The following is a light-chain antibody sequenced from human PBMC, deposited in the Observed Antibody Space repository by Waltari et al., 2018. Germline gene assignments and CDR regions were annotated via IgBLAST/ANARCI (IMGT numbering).Light chain of an antibody. Sequence: QLVLTQSPSASASLGASVKIPCTLSSEHSLYEIAWHPQHRERGPRFLMRLNSDGSHTKGDGIPDRFSGSSSGAERYLIISSLQYEDEADYYCQTWDPYIVVFGGGTKLTVL. CDR3: QTWDPYIVV. CDR1: SEHSLYE. J-gene: IGLJ2*01. V-gene: IGLV4-69*01. CDR2: LNSDGSH.